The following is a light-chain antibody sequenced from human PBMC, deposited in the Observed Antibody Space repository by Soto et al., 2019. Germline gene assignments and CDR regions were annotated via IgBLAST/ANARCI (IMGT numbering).Light chain of an antibody. J-gene: IGLJ1*01. CDR3: SSYTSSSTYV. CDR1: SSDVGRYNH. CDR2: EVN. Sequence: QSALTQPASVSGSPGQSITISCTGTSSDVGRYNHVSWYQQHPGKAPKLLIYEVNNRPSGVSDRFSGSKSGNVASLTISWLQAEDEADYYCSSYTSSSTYVFGTGTKLTVL. V-gene: IGLV2-14*01.